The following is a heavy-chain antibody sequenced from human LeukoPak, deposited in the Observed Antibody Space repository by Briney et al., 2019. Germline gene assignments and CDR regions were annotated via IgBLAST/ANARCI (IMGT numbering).Heavy chain of an antibody. CDR1: GFTFSSYG. Sequence: GGSLRLSCAASGFTFSSYGMHWVRQAPGKGLEWVSSISSSSSYIYYADSVKGRFTISRDNAKNSLYLQMNSLRAEDTAVYYCARDAGVVPVGYWGQGTLVTVSS. J-gene: IGHJ4*02. CDR3: ARDAGVVPVGY. D-gene: IGHD2-2*01. V-gene: IGHV3-21*01. CDR2: ISSSSSYI.